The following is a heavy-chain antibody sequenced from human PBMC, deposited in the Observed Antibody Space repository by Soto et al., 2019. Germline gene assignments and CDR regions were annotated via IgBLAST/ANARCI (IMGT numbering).Heavy chain of an antibody. CDR1: GGSISGYY. J-gene: IGHJ4*02. Sequence: PSEPLSLPGTVSGGSISGYYWSWIRQPPGKGLEWIGYTYHTGSTNYNPSLKSRVTISLDTSKNQFSLKLSSVTAADTALYYCARVYCSGGSCYEGYWGQGTLVTVSS. CDR3: ARVYCSGGSCYEGY. D-gene: IGHD2-15*01. V-gene: IGHV4-59*01. CDR2: TYHTGST.